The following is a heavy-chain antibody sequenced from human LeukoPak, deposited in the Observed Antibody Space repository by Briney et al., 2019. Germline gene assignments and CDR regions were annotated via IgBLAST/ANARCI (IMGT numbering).Heavy chain of an antibody. V-gene: IGHV3-74*01. J-gene: IGHJ6*03. CDR1: GFTFSSYW. Sequence: GVSLRLSCAASGFTFSSYWMHWVRQAPGKGLVWVSRINTDGSSTSYADSVKGRFTISRDNAKNTLYLQMNSLRAEDTAVYYCAREPTYYYYMDVWGKGTTVTVSS. CDR3: AREPTYYYYMDV. CDR2: INTDGSST.